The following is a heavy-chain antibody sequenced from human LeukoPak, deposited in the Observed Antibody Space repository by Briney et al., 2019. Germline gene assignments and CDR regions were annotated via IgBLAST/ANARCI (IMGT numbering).Heavy chain of an antibody. V-gene: IGHV4-34*01. J-gene: IGHJ4*02. CDR1: GGSFSGYY. CDR3: ARDGANPDY. D-gene: IGHD3-16*01. Sequence: SETLSLTCAVYGGSFSGYYWSWIRQPPGKGLEWIGEINHSGSTDYNPSLKSRVTISVDTSKNQFSLKLSSVTAADTAVYYCARDGANPDYWGQGTLATVSS. CDR2: INHSGST.